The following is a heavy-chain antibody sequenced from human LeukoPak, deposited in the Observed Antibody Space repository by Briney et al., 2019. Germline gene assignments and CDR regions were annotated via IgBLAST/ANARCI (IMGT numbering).Heavy chain of an antibody. CDR2: IYYSGST. CDR1: GGSISSSSYY. V-gene: IGHV4-39*01. Sequence: SETLSLTCTVSGGSISSSSYYWGWIRQPPGKGLEWIGSIYYSGSTYYNPSLKSRVTISVDTSKNQFSLKLSSVTAADTAVYYCARQNYDSSGYYYMDVWGKGTTVTVSS. J-gene: IGHJ6*03. CDR3: ARQNYDSSGYYYMDV. D-gene: IGHD3-22*01.